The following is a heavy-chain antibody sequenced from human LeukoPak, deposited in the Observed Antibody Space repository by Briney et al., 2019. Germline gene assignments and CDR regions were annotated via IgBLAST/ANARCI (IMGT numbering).Heavy chain of an antibody. D-gene: IGHD6-19*01. Sequence: PSETLSLTCIVSGDSMTTYYWNWIRQPPGRGLEWIGYIHYNGQTDFNPSLKSRVTISLDTSKNEFSLQLKSVTAADTALYYCTTIHDRDSSGSYRFDYWGQGALVTVSS. CDR1: GDSMTTYY. CDR2: IHYNGQT. V-gene: IGHV4-59*08. J-gene: IGHJ4*02. CDR3: TTIHDRDSSGSYRFDY.